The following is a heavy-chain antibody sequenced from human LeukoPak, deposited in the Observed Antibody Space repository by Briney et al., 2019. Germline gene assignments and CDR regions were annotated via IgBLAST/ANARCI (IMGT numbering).Heavy chain of an antibody. J-gene: IGHJ4*02. CDR3: AKDTLAAATDY. D-gene: IGHD6-13*01. Sequence: HPGTSLRLSCAASGFTFSSYGMHWVRQAPGKGLEWVAVMSYDGSKKYYADSAKGRFTISRDNSKNTLSLQMTSLRADDTAVYYCAKDTLAAATDYWGQGTLVTVSS. V-gene: IGHV3-30*18. CDR1: GFTFSSYG. CDR2: MSYDGSKK.